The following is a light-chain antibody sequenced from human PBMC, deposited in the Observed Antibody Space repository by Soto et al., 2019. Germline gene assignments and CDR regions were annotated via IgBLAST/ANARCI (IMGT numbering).Light chain of an antibody. J-gene: IGLJ1*01. CDR1: SSDIGGYNY. Sequence: QSALTQPASVSGSPGQSITLSCTGTSSDIGGYNYVSWYQQHPGKAPKLVIYEVRNRPSGISDRFSASKSGNTASLTISGLQAEDEADYYCSSYANSGSFVFGTGTKLTVL. V-gene: IGLV2-14*01. CDR3: SSYANSGSFV. CDR2: EVR.